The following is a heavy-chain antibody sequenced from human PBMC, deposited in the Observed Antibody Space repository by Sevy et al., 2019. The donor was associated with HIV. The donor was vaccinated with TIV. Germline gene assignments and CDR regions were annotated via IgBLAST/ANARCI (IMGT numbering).Heavy chain of an antibody. CDR2: IYHSGST. CDR3: ARRGNDYGDFYYYYYYGMDV. CDR1: GGSISSSNW. Sequence: SETLSLTCAVSGGSISSSNWWSWVRQPPGKGLEWIGEIYHSGSTNYNPSLKSRVTISVDKSKNQFSLKLSSVTAADTAVYYCARRGNDYGDFYYYYYYGMDVWGQGTTVTVSS. J-gene: IGHJ6*02. V-gene: IGHV4-4*02. D-gene: IGHD4-17*01.